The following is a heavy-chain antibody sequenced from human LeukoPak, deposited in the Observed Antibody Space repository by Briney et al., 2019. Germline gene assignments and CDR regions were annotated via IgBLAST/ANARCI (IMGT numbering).Heavy chain of an antibody. V-gene: IGHV3-7*01. CDR2: TKEDGGEK. CDR3: ARRSVAGSLDY. CDR1: GFTFSTYW. J-gene: IGHJ4*02. Sequence: GGSLRLSCAASGFTFSTYWMSWVRQAPGKGLGWVANTKEDGGEKYYVDSVKGRFTISRDNAENSLYLQMNSLRAEDTAVYYCARRSVAGSLDYWGQGTLVTVSS. D-gene: IGHD6-19*01.